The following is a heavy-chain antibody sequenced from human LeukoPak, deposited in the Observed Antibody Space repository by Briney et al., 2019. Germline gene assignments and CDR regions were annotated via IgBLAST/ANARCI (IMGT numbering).Heavy chain of an antibody. J-gene: IGHJ4*02. CDR3: ARVSVGYSYGCDY. V-gene: IGHV1-2*02. CDR1: GYTFTGYY. Sequence: ASVKVSCKASGYTFTGYYMHWVRQAPGQGLEWMGWINPNSGGTNYAQKFQGRVTMTRDTSISTAYMELSRLRSDDTAVYYCARVSVGYSYGCDYWGQGTLVTVSS. CDR2: INPNSGGT. D-gene: IGHD5-18*01.